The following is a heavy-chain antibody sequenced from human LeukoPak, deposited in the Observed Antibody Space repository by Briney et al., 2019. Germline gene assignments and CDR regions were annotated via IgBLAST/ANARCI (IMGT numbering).Heavy chain of an antibody. V-gene: IGHV3-64D*09. J-gene: IGHJ4*02. CDR3: VKVGGPSGWFPGVPEY. CDR1: GFTFSNYA. CDR2: MSSSGGST. Sequence: SGGSLRLSCSASGFTFSNYAMHWVRQAPGKGLEYVSAMSSSGGSTYYADSVRGRFTISRDNSKNTLYLQMSSLRTEDTAVYYCVKVGGPSGWFPGVPEYWGQGTLVTVSS. D-gene: IGHD6-19*01.